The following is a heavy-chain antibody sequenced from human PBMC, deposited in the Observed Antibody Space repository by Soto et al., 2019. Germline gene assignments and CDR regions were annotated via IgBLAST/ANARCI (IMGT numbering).Heavy chain of an antibody. CDR3: AGQSYGSGSYYNADY. Sequence: AGGSLRLSCAASGFTFSSYSMNWVRQAPGKGLEWVSSISSSSSYIYYADSVKGRFTISRDNAKNSLYLQMNSLRAEDTAVYYCAGQSYGSGSYYNADYWGQGTLVTVSS. CDR2: ISSSSSYI. D-gene: IGHD3-10*01. V-gene: IGHV3-21*01. CDR1: GFTFSSYS. J-gene: IGHJ4*02.